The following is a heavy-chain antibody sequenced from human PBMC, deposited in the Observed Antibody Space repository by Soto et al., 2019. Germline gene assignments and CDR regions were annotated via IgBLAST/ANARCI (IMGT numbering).Heavy chain of an antibody. D-gene: IGHD3-22*01. CDR1: GGSISSSSDY. Sequence: SETLSLTCTVSGGSISSSSDYWGWIRQHPGKGLEWIGNIYYSGSTYYNPSLKSRVTISVDTSKSQFSLKLSSVTAADTAVYYCAVPTYNYYASSGYYSFWFDPWGQGTLVTVSS. CDR2: IYYSGST. V-gene: IGHV4-39*01. J-gene: IGHJ5*02. CDR3: AVPTYNYYASSGYYSFWFDP.